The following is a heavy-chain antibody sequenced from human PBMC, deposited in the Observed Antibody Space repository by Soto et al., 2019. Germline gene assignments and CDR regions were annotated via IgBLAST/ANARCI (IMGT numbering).Heavy chain of an antibody. J-gene: IGHJ6*02. CDR1: GFTVSSNY. CDR3: ARDGTAMVQPYYYGMHV. V-gene: IGHV3-53*01. CDR2: IYSGGST. D-gene: IGHD5-18*01. Sequence: PGGSLRLSCAASGFTVSSNYMSWVRQAPGKGLEWVSVIYSGGSTYYADSVKGRFTISRDNSKNTLYLQMNSLRAEDTAVYYCARDGTAMVQPYYYGMHVSGQGTPLPVS.